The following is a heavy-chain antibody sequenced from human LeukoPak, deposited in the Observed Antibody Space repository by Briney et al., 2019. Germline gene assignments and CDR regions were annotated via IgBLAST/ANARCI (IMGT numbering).Heavy chain of an antibody. J-gene: IGHJ4*02. Sequence: SETLSLTCTVSGGSISSYYWSWIRQPPGKGLEWIGYIYYSGSTNYNPSLKSRVTISVDTSKNQFSLKLSSVTAADTAVYYCARADSSGWYPLLGHWGQGTLVTVSS. CDR3: ARADSSGWYPLLGH. V-gene: IGHV4-59*01. CDR1: GGSISSYY. D-gene: IGHD6-19*01. CDR2: IYYSGST.